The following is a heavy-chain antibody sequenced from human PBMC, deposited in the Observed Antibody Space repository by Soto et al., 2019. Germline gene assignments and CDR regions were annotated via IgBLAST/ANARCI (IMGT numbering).Heavy chain of an antibody. V-gene: IGHV4-30-2*01. CDR1: GGSISSDGYY. J-gene: IGHJ6*02. CDR3: ARAVSGYYVMEV. Sequence: SETLSLTCRVSGGSISSDGYYWSWTRQPPGKGREWIGYIYHSGSTYYNPSLKSRVTISVDRSKNQFSLKLSSVTAADTAVYYCARAVSGYYVMEVWVQGTTVTVSS. CDR2: IYHSGST.